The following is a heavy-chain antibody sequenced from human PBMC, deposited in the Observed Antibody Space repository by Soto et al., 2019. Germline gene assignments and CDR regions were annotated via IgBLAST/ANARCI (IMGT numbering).Heavy chain of an antibody. V-gene: IGHV1-69*02. Sequence: QVQLVQSGAAVKKPGSSVKVSCKASGGTFSSYTISWVRQAPGQGLEWMGRIIPILGIANYAQKFQGRVTITADKSTSTAYMELSSLRSEDTAVYYCARASVAGDAFDIWGQGTMVTVSS. CDR3: ARASVAGDAFDI. J-gene: IGHJ3*02. CDR2: IIPILGIA. CDR1: GGTFSSYT. D-gene: IGHD6-19*01.